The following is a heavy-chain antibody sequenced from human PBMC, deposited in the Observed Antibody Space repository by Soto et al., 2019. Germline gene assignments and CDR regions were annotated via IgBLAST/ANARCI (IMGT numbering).Heavy chain of an antibody. J-gene: IGHJ5*02. V-gene: IGHV4-34*01. CDR3: AILRYSSSWYHNNWFDP. CDR1: GGSFSGYY. D-gene: IGHD6-13*01. CDR2: INHSGST. Sequence: ASETLSLTCAVYGGSFSGYYCSFIRHPPFKGLEWIGEINHSGSTNYNPSLKSRVTISVDTSKNQFSLKLSSVTAADTAVYYCAILRYSSSWYHNNWFDPWGQGTLVTVSS.